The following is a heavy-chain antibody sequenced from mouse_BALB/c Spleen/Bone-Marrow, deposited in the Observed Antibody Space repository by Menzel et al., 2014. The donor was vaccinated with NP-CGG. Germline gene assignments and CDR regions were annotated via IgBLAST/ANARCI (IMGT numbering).Heavy chain of an antibody. CDR3: ARKYGNYRGYFDV. J-gene: IGHJ1*01. V-gene: IGHV1-87*01. D-gene: IGHD2-10*02. CDR2: IYPGDGDT. CDR1: GYTFTSYW. Sequence: VQLQQSGAELARPGASVKLSCKASGYTFTSYWMQWVKQRPGQGLEWIGAIYPGDGDTRYTQKFKGKATLTADKSSSTAYTQLSSLASEDSAVYYCARKYGNYRGYFDVWGAGTTVTVSS.